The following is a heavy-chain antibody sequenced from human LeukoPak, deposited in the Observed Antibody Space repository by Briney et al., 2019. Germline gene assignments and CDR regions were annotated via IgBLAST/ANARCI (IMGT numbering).Heavy chain of an antibody. J-gene: IGHJ6*02. Sequence: GGSLRLSCAASGFTFSSYAMSWVRHAPGKGLEWVLAISLNGGSTYYADSVKVRFTISRDTSKNTLYLQLNSLRAEDTAIYYCAAAYFGVDQFYYGMDVWGQGTTVTVSS. CDR1: GFTFSSYA. V-gene: IGHV3-23*01. D-gene: IGHD3-3*01. CDR3: AAAYFGVDQFYYGMDV. CDR2: ISLNGGST.